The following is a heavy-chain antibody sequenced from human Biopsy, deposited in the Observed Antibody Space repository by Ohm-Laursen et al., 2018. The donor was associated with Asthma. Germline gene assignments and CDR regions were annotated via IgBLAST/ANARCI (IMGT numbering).Heavy chain of an antibody. V-gene: IGHV3-15*01. D-gene: IGHD2-8*01. CDR2: IKSKTDGGTT. CDR1: GFTFSNGW. Sequence: SRRLSCAASGFTFSNGWMSWVRQAPGKGLEWVGRIKSKTDGGTTDYAAPVKGRFTISRDDSKNTLYLQMNSLKTEDTAVHYCTTDALLYSSADYWGQGTLVTVSS. J-gene: IGHJ4*02. CDR3: TTDALLYSSADY.